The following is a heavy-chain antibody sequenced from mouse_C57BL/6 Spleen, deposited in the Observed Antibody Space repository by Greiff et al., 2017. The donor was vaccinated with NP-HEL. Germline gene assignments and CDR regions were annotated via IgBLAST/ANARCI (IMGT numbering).Heavy chain of an antibody. D-gene: IGHD2-4*01. CDR2: IDPSDSYT. CDR3: ARTYDYDGAWFAY. V-gene: IGHV1-50*01. J-gene: IGHJ3*01. CDR1: GYTFTSYW. Sequence: QVQLQQPGAELVKPGASVKLSCKASGYTFTSYWMQWVKQRPGQGLEWIGEIDPSDSYTNYNQKFKGKATLTVDTSSSTAYMQLSSLTSEDSAVYYCARTYDYDGAWFAYWGQGTLVTVSA.